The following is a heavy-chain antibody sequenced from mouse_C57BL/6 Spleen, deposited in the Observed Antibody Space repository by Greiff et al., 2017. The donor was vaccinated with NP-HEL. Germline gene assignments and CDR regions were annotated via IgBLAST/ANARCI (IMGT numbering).Heavy chain of an antibody. CDR3: VRYYEGYFWDIDV. Sequence: EVQLVESGGGLVQPGGSLSLSCAASGFTFTDYYMSWVRQPPGKALEWLGFIRNKANGYTTEYSASVKGRFTISRDNSQSILYLQMNALRAEDSATYYSVRYYEGYFWDIDVWGTETTVTVSS. V-gene: IGHV7-3*01. CDR2: IRNKANGYTT. CDR1: GFTFTDYY. D-gene: IGHD2-3*01. J-gene: IGHJ1*03.